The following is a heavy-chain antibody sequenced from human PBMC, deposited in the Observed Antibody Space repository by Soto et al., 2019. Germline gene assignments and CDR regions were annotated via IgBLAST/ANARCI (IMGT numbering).Heavy chain of an antibody. Sequence: TSETLSLSCTVSGGSISYYWSWIRQPPGKGLEWIGHIYYSGGTNYNPSLKSRVTISVDTSKNQFSLKLSSVTAADTAVYYCAQTGGSGYFDYWGRGTLVTVSS. CDR3: AQTGGSGYFDY. D-gene: IGHD3-10*01. V-gene: IGHV4-59*08. CDR1: GGSISYY. J-gene: IGHJ4*02. CDR2: IYYSGGT.